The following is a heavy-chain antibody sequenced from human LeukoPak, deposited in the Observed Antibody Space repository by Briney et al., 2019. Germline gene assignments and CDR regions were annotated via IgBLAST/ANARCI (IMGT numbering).Heavy chain of an antibody. J-gene: IGHJ3*01. V-gene: IGHV6-1*01. CDR3: ARGRASAFDV. CDR2: TYYTSKWNT. Sequence: SQTLSLTCAISGDSVSSNSAAWNWIRQSPSRGLEWLGRTYYTSKWNTDYAVSVKSRIVVNPDTSKNQFSLQLNSVTSEDTAVYYCARGRASAFDVWVQGTMVTVSS. D-gene: IGHD6-25*01. CDR1: GDSVSSNSAA.